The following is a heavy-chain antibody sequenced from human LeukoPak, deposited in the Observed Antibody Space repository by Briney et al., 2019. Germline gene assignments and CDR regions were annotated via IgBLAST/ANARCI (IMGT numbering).Heavy chain of an antibody. Sequence: ASVKVSCKATGYTFTGYYRHWVRQAPGQGLEWMGWINPNSGGTNYAQKFQGRVTMTRDTSSSTAYMEVSRLRSDDTAVYYCARGASGDSSGWYYYWGQGTLVTVSS. CDR3: ARGASGDSSGWYYY. D-gene: IGHD6-19*01. J-gene: IGHJ4*02. CDR1: GYTFTGYY. CDR2: INPNSGGT. V-gene: IGHV1-2*02.